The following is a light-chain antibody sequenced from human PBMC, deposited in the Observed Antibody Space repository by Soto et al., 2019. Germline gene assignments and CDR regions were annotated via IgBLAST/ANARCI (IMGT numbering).Light chain of an antibody. CDR2: GTS. CDR3: QQWIRWT. V-gene: IGKV3-15*01. CDR1: ESIGSN. J-gene: IGKJ1*01. Sequence: EIVMTQSPATLSVSPGDRVTLSCRASESIGSNVAWYQQKPGQAPRLLMYGTSVRATGIPARFSGSGSETEFTLTISDLQPEDFAIYYCQQWIRWTFGQGTRLELK.